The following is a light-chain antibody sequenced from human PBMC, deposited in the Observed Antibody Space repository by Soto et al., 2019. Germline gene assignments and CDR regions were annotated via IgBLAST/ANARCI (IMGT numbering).Light chain of an antibody. CDR1: QSGSSN. Sequence: VLTMSPGTLSVSARERATLSWKASQSGSSNLAWYQQKPGQAPRLLIYGASSRATGIPDRVSGSGSGTDFTLTISRREPEYLAGYYCQQYGSSSWTFGQGTKVDI. CDR2: GAS. CDR3: QQYGSSSWT. J-gene: IGKJ1*01. V-gene: IGKV3-20*01.